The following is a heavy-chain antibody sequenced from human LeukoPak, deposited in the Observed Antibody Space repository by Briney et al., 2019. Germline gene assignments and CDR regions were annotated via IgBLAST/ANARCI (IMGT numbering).Heavy chain of an antibody. D-gene: IGHD3-22*01. CDR1: GGSISSSSYY. V-gene: IGHV4-39*07. CDR2: IYYSGST. Sequence: SETLSLTCTVSGGSISSSSYYWGWIRQPPGKGLEWIGSIYYSGSTYYNPSLKSRVTISVDTSKNQFSLKLSSVTAADTAVYYCARDEYYYDSSGYIAFDIWGQGTMVTVSS. J-gene: IGHJ3*02. CDR3: ARDEYYYDSSGYIAFDI.